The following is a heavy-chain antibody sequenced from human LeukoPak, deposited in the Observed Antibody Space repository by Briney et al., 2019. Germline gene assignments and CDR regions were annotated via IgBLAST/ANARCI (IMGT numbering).Heavy chain of an antibody. CDR3: ARLEYYDTTNAFDI. D-gene: IGHD3-22*01. J-gene: IGHJ3*02. V-gene: IGHV1-69*05. Sequence: SVKVSCKASGGTFSSYAISWVRQAPGQGLEWMGGIIPIFVTANYAQKFQGRVTITTDESTSTAYMELSSLRSEDTAVYYCARLEYYDTTNAFDIWGQGTMVTVSS. CDR2: IIPIFVTA. CDR1: GGTFSSYA.